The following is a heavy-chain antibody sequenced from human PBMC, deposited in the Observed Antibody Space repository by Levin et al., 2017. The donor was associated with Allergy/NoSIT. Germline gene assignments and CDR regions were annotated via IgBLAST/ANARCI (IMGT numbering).Heavy chain of an antibody. CDR2: IFSNDEK. J-gene: IGHJ2*01. V-gene: IGHV2-26*01. D-gene: IGHD3-22*01. CDR1: GFSLNNAIMG. CDR3: ARRYYYDTSGPSYWYFDL. Sequence: SGPTLVKPTETLTLTCTVSGFSLNNAIMGVSWIRQPPGKALEWLAHIFSNDEKSYSTSLKSRLTISKDTSKSPVVLTMTNMDPVDTATYYCARRYYYDTSGPSYWYFDLWGRGTLVTVSS.